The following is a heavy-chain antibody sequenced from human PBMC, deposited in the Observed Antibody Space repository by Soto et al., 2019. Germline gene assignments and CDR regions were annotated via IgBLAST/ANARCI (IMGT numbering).Heavy chain of an antibody. Sequence: EVQLVETGGGLTQPGGSLRLSCSASGFVVTDNYMTWVRQAPGKGLEWVSVIYNTGTTYYADSVKGRFTISWDISKNALDRQMNNLTIDDSAVYFCASETHGYSNGWSIWGHGTMVTVSS. CDR3: ASETHGYSNGWSI. V-gene: IGHV3-53*02. CDR1: GFVVTDNY. J-gene: IGHJ3*02. D-gene: IGHD6-19*01. CDR2: IYNTGTT.